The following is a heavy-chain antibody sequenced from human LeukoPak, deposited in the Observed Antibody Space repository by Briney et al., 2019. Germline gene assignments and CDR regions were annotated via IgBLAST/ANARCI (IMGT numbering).Heavy chain of an antibody. CDR3: AKLLSGSYYSDFDY. D-gene: IGHD1-26*01. Sequence: PGGSLRLSCAASGFIFSRYALHWVRQAPGKGLEWVSIISFDGSTKDYADSVEGRFTISRDNSKNTLYLQMNSLRAEDTAVYYCAKLLSGSYYSDFDYWGQGTLVTVSS. CDR1: GFIFSRYA. V-gene: IGHV3-30-3*02. CDR2: ISFDGSTK. J-gene: IGHJ4*02.